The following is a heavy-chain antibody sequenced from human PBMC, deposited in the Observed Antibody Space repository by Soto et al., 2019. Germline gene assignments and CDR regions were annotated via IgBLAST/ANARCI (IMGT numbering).Heavy chain of an antibody. CDR1: GFTFTNAW. D-gene: IGHD2-2*01. CDR2: IKSEADDGATT. V-gene: IGHV3-15*01. J-gene: IGHJ4*02. Sequence: EVQLVASGGGLVKPGGSLRLSCAASGFTFTNAWMNWVRQAPGKGLEWVGHIKSEADDGATTDYAASVKGRFTISRDDSKNTLHLQMNSLKTEDTAIYYCTTSYCGSSSCFYYFDCWGQGTLVSVSS. CDR3: TTSYCGSSSCFYYFDC.